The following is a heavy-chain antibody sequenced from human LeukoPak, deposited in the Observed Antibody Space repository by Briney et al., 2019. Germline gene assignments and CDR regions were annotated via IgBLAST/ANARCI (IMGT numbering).Heavy chain of an antibody. Sequence: GGSLRLSCAASGFTFDDYAMHWVRQAPGKGLEWVSGISWNSGSIGYADSVKGRFTISRDNAKNSLYLQMNSLRAEDTALYYCAKESGYDSSGYLYYFDYWGQGTLVTVSS. J-gene: IGHJ4*02. CDR1: GFTFDDYA. V-gene: IGHV3-9*01. CDR2: ISWNSGSI. CDR3: AKESGYDSSGYLYYFDY. D-gene: IGHD3-22*01.